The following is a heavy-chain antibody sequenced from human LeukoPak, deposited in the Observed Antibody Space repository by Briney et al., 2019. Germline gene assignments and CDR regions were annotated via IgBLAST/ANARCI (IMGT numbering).Heavy chain of an antibody. CDR3: VRELVPQSINSGYDSFHI. J-gene: IGHJ3*02. CDR1: GFTFSSYE. V-gene: IGHV3-48*03. CDR2: ISSSGSTI. Sequence: QPGGSLRLSCAASGFTFSSYEMNWVRQAPGKGLEWVSYISSSGSTIYYADSVKGRFTISRDNAKNSLSLQMNSLSAEDTAVYYCVRELVPQSINSGYDSFHIWGQGTMVTVSS. D-gene: IGHD5-12*01.